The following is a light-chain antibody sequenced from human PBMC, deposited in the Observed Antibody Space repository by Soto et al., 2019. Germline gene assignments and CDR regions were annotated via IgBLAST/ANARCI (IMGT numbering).Light chain of an antibody. CDR3: QQYNSYSLWT. J-gene: IGKJ1*01. CDR1: QSISSW. V-gene: IGKV1-5*01. Sequence: DIQMTQSPSSLSASVGDRVNITCRASQSISSWLAWYQQKPGKAPKLLIYDASSLVSGVPSRFSGSGSGTEFPLTISSLQPDDFATYYCQQYNSYSLWTFRQGTKVDIK. CDR2: DAS.